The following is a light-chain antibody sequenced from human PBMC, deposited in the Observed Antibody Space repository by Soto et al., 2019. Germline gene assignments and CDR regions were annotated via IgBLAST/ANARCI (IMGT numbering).Light chain of an antibody. CDR3: QQFGSSPYT. CDR1: QSVRNSY. J-gene: IGKJ2*01. V-gene: IGKV3-20*01. CDR2: GAS. Sequence: EILLTQSPGTLSLSPGERATLSCRASQSVRNSYLAWYQQKPGQAPRLLIYGASGRATGIPDRFSGSGSGTDFTLTISRLEPEDFAVYYCQQFGSSPYTFGQGTKLEI.